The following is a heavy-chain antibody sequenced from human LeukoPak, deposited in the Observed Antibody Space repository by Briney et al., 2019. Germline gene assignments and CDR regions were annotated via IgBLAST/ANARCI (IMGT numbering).Heavy chain of an antibody. J-gene: IGHJ3*02. CDR1: GFTFRSHD. CDR2: ISASGGST. CDR3: VREGPRGLAFDI. Sequence: PGGSLSLSCAASGFTFRSHDMSWVRQAPGKGLEWVSGISASGGSTFYADSVKGRFTISRDNSKNTLYLQMNGLRVEDTAVYYCVREGPRGLAFDIWGQGTMVTVSS. V-gene: IGHV3-23*01.